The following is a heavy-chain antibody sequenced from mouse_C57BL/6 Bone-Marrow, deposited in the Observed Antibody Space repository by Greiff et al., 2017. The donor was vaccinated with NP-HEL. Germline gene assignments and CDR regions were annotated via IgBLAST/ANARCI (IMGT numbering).Heavy chain of an antibody. Sequence: DVQLVESGEGLVKPGGSLKLSCAASGFTFSSYAMSWVRQTPEKRLEWVAYISSGGDYIYYADTVKGRFTISRDNARNTLYLQMSSLKSEDTAMYYCTRESWDWVLFAYWGQGTLVTVSA. CDR2: ISSGGDYI. J-gene: IGHJ3*01. D-gene: IGHD4-1*01. CDR1: GFTFSSYA. CDR3: TRESWDWVLFAY. V-gene: IGHV5-9-1*02.